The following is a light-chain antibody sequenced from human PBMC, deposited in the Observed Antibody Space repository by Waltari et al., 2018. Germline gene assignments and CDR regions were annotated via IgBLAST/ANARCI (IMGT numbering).Light chain of an antibody. CDR3: LQYLSSPFT. J-gene: IGKJ3*01. V-gene: IGKV1-5*03. CDR1: QSLNIW. CDR2: KAS. Sequence: DIQMTQSPSSLSKSVGDTVTITCRASQSLNIWLAWYQQRPGKAPRLLIHKASSLQRGVPSRFSGSGSGTDFTLTINTLQPEDFATYYCLQYLSSPFTFGPGTELHIK.